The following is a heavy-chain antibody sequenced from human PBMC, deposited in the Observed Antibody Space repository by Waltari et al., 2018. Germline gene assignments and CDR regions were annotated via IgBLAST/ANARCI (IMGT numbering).Heavy chain of an antibody. CDR2: IRTSAYGGTT. CDR1: GFTFGDYA. Sequence: EVQLVESGGGLVTPGRSLRLSCAASGFTFGDYALRWFRLAPGKGLEWVSFIRTSAYGGTTEYAASVRGRFTISRDDSNSIAYLQMNSLKTEDTAIYYCTRRRAVNWFDPWGQGTLVTVSS. V-gene: IGHV3-49*05. J-gene: IGHJ5*02. CDR3: TRRRAVNWFDP.